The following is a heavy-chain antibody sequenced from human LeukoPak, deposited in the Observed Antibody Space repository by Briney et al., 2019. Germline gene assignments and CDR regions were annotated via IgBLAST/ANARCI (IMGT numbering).Heavy chain of an antibody. CDR3: ARGYCSSTSCYNPLVY. V-gene: IGHV1-69*05. J-gene: IGHJ4*02. D-gene: IGHD2-2*02. CDR1: GGTFSSYA. CDR2: IIPIFGTA. Sequence: SVKVSCKASGGTFSSYAISWVRQAPGQGLEWMGGIIPIFGTANYAQKFQGRVTITTDESTSTAYMELSSLRSEDTAVYYCARGYCSSTSCYNPLVYWGQGTLVTVSS.